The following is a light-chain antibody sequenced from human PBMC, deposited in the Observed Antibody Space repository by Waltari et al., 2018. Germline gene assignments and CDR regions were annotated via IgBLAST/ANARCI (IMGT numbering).Light chain of an antibody. V-gene: IGLV2-23*01. CDR3: FSYADGRSLV. J-gene: IGLJ2*01. CDR2: EGT. CDR1: STDLGSSTL. Sequence: QSALTQPAYVSGSPGQSITISCTGSSTDLGSSTLVSWYQHHPDKAPKLLIYEGTERPSGRSHRFSGSKSGNTASLTISTLQAEDEADYYCFSYADGRSLVFGGGTKLTVL.